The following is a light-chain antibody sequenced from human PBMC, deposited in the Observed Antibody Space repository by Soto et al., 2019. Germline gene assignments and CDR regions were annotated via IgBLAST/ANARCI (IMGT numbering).Light chain of an antibody. J-gene: IGKJ2*01. CDR3: RQYASTPYT. V-gene: IGKV3-20*01. CDR2: GAS. CDR1: QSVRSNY. Sequence: EIVLTQSPGILSLSPGEGATLSCRASQSVRSNYLAWYHQKPGQTPRLLFYGASNRATGIPARFSGSGDGRDFTLNLSRLEPEDFAVYYCRQYASTPYTFGQGTTLEIK.